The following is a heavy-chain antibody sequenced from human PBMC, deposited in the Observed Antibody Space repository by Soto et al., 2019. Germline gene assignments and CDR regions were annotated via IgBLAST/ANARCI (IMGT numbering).Heavy chain of an antibody. CDR2: IDVGSANA. J-gene: IGHJ4*02. CDR1: GFTFSSSA. D-gene: IGHD6-19*01. V-gene: IGHV1-58*01. Sequence: SVKVSCKTSGFTFSSSAVHWVRQARGHRLQWIGWIDVGSANANYAQMLQERVTISRDMSTSTAYMELSSLRSEDTAVYYCARSPGIAVADYWGQGSPVTVSS. CDR3: ARSPGIAVADY.